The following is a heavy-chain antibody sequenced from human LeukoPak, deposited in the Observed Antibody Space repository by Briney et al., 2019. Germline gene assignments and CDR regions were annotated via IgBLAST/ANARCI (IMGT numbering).Heavy chain of an antibody. V-gene: IGHV3-20*04. D-gene: IGHD3-22*01. CDR1: GFTFDDYG. J-gene: IGHJ3*02. CDR2: INWNGGST. CDR3: ARDRGIVAPDAFDI. Sequence: PGGSLRLACAASGFTFDDYGMSWVRQAPGKGLEWVSGINWNGGSTGYADSVKGRLTISRDNAKNSLYLQMNSLRAEDTALYYCARDRGIVAPDAFDIWGQGTMVTVSS.